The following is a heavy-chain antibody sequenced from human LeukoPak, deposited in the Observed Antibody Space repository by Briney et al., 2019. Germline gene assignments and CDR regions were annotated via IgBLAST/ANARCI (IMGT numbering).Heavy chain of an antibody. J-gene: IGHJ4*02. V-gene: IGHV4-38-2*02. CDR1: GYSISSGYY. CDR3: ARSVSRREIYCSGGSCYSTHYDRFDY. D-gene: IGHD2-15*01. Sequence: KPSETLSLTCTVSGYSISSGYYWGWIRQPPGKGLEWIGTIYHSGSTYYNPSLKSRVTISVDKSKNQFSLKLSSVTAADTAVYYCARSVSRREIYCSGGSCYSTHYDRFDYWGQGTLVTVSS. CDR2: IYHSGST.